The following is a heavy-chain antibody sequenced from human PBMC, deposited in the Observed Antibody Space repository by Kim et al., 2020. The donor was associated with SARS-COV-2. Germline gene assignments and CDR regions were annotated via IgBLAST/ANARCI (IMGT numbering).Heavy chain of an antibody. J-gene: IGHJ4*02. Sequence: GGSLRLSCVASGFTFSNYWMSWVRQAPGKGLEWVANIKRDGSEESYVDSVKGRFTISRDNAQESLYLQMNTLRAEDTAVYYCARDAERAGELPFDYWGQGTLVTVSS. V-gene: IGHV3-7*03. CDR2: IKRDGSEE. CDR3: ARDAERAGELPFDY. CDR1: GFTFSNYW. D-gene: IGHD3-10*01.